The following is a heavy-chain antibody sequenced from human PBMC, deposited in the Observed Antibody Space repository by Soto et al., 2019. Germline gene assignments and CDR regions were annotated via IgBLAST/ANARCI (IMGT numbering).Heavy chain of an antibody. CDR2: INPNNGGT. CDR3: ARESYGEHWFDP. V-gene: IGHV1-2*04. CDR1: GYTFTGYY. D-gene: IGHD4-17*01. Sequence: GASVKVSCKASGYTFTGYYMHWVRQAPGQGLEWMGWINPNNGGTNYAQKFQGWVTMTRDTSTSTAYMELRSLRSDDTAVYYCARESYGEHWFDPWGQGTLVTVSS. J-gene: IGHJ5*02.